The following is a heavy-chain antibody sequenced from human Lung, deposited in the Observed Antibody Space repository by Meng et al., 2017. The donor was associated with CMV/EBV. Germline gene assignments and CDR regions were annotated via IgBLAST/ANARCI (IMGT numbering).Heavy chain of an antibody. CDR3: AREVWGGSGRLFAF. J-gene: IGHJ4*02. CDR2: IGDGGR. D-gene: IGHD3-10*01. CDR1: GFSIRDYG. Sequence: GGSLRLSCAASGFSIRDYGMAWVRQAPGKGLEWLSAIGDGGRYYADPVKGRFTTSEDTSTDYVFLQMNSLGPDDTATYYCAREVWGGSGRLFAFWGLGSLVTVSS. V-gene: IGHV3-23*01.